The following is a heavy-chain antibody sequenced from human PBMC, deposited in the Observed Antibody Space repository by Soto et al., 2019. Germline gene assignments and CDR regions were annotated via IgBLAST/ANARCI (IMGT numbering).Heavy chain of an antibody. CDR1: GFTFSDHY. J-gene: IGHJ4*02. V-gene: IGHV3-72*01. Sequence: XGSLRLSCAASGFTFSDHYMDWVRQAPGKGLEWVGRIRKKVNSYTTEYAASAKGRFTISRDDSKNSLFLQMNSLKTEDTAVYYCVRVASGYYFDHWGQGTPVTVSS. D-gene: IGHD3-3*01. CDR2: IRKKVNSYTT. CDR3: VRVASGYYFDH.